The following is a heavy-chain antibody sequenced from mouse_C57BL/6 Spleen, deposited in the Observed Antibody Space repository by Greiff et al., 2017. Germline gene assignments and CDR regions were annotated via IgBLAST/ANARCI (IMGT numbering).Heavy chain of an antibody. CDR1: GFSLTSYG. J-gene: IGHJ1*03. CDR3: AKNSRNYYYGSSYEYYDV. D-gene: IGHD1-1*01. Sequence: QVQLQQSGPGLVQPSQSLSITCTVSGFSLTSYGVHWVRQSPGKGLEWLGVIWRGGSTDYNAAFMSRLSITKDNSKSQVFFKMNSLQSDDTAIYYCAKNSRNYYYGSSYEYYDVWGTGTTVTVSS. CDR2: IWRGGST. V-gene: IGHV2-5*01.